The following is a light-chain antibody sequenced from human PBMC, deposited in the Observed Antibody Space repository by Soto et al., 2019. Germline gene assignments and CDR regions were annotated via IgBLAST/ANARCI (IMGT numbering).Light chain of an antibody. CDR1: NSNIGGNS. V-gene: IGLV1-44*01. CDR3: ASWDDSLNGHWV. J-gene: IGLJ3*02. CDR2: NNS. Sequence: QAVVTQAPSASGTPGQRVTISCSGSNSNIGGNSVSWYHHLPGTAPKLLIFNNSQRPSGVPDRFSGSKSGTSASLAIRGLQSEDEADYYCASWDDSLNGHWVFGGGTKLTVL.